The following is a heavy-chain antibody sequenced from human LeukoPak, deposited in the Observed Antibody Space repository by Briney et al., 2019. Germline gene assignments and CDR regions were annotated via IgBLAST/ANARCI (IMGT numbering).Heavy chain of an antibody. Sequence: AGGSLRLSCAASGFTLSSYAMSWVRQAPGKGLEWVSATSSSDAGTYYAASVRGRFTVSRDNSKNTLYLQMNSLRAEDTAVYYCAKAGHQWLVRLDASDIWGQGTMVTVSS. CDR2: TSSSDAGT. CDR3: AKAGHQWLVRLDASDI. CDR1: GFTLSSYA. D-gene: IGHD6-19*01. V-gene: IGHV3-23*01. J-gene: IGHJ3*02.